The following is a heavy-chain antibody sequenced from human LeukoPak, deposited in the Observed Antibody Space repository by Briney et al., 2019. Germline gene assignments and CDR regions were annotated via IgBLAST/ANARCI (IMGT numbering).Heavy chain of an antibody. J-gene: IGHJ4*02. CDR3: ASSPSGAVRGVMTRDY. CDR1: GFTFSSYA. CDR2: IYSGGST. V-gene: IGHV3-66*01. Sequence: GGSLRLSCAASGFTFSSYAMSWVRQAPGKGLEWVSVIYSGGSTYYADSVKGRFTISRDNSKNTLYLQMNSLRAEDTAVYYCASSPSGAVRGVMTRDYWGQGTPVTVSS. D-gene: IGHD3-10*01.